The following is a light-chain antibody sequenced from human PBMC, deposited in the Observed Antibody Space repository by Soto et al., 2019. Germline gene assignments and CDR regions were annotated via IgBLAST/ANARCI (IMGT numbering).Light chain of an antibody. J-gene: IGKJ5*01. CDR2: GAS. CDR3: QQYNNWPPIT. CDR1: QSVSNN. Sequence: VVLTQSPATLSLSPGERATLSCRPSQSVSNNYLAGYQQKPGQAPRLLVYGASTRATGIPARFSGSGSGTEFTLTISSLQSEDFAVYYCQQYNNWPPITFGQGTRLENK. V-gene: IGKV3-15*01.